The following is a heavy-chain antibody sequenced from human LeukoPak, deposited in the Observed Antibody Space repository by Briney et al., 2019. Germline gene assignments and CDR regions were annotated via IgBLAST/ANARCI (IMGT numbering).Heavy chain of an antibody. V-gene: IGHV3-21*01. J-gene: IGHJ6*02. Sequence: GGSLRLSCAASGFTFSSYSMNWVRQAPGKGLEWVSSISSSSSYIYYADSVKGRFTISRDNAKNSLYLQMNSMRAEDTAVYYCARGNARLEWLPDYYYYGMDVWGQGTTVTVSS. CDR2: ISSSSSYI. CDR1: GFTFSSYS. D-gene: IGHD3-3*01. CDR3: ARGNARLEWLPDYYYYGMDV.